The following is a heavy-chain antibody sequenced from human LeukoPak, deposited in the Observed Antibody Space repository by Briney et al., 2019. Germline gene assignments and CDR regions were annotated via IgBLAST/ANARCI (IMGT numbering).Heavy chain of an antibody. V-gene: IGHV3-21*01. CDR2: ISSSRSYI. D-gene: IGHD3-22*01. CDR3: ALSSGYLFDY. J-gene: IGHJ4*02. Sequence: GGSLRLSCAASGFTFSSYSMNWVRQAPGKGLEWVSSISSSRSYIYYADSVKGRFTISRDNAKNSLYLQMNSLRAEDPAVYYCALSSGYLFDYWGQGTLVTVSS. CDR1: GFTFSSYS.